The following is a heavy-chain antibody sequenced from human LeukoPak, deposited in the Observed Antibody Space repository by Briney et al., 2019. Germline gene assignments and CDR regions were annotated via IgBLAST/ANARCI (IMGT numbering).Heavy chain of an antibody. CDR2: ISGSGGST. J-gene: IGHJ4*02. CDR1: GFHFGSYA. V-gene: IGHV3-23*01. D-gene: IGHD3-22*01. Sequence: GGSLRLSCAASGFHFGSYAMSWVRQSPGKGLEWVSGISGSGGSTYYADSVKGRFTISRDNSKNTLYLQMTSLRAEDTAVYYCAKDQVWIVVGSFDYWGQGTLVTVSS. CDR3: AKDQVWIVVGSFDY.